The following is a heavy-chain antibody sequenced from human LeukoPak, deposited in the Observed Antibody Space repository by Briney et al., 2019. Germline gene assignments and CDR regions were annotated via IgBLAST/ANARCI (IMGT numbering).Heavy chain of an antibody. D-gene: IGHD6-13*01. V-gene: IGHV4-61*02. CDR3: ARVREQQRGDAFDI. CDR2: IYTSGST. CDR1: GDSISSANFY. J-gene: IGHJ3*02. Sequence: PSETLSLTCTVSGDSISSANFYWSWFRQPAGKGLEWIGRIYTSGSTNYNPSLKSRVTISVDTSKNQFSLKLSSVTAADTAVYYCARVREQQRGDAFDIWGQGTMVTVSS.